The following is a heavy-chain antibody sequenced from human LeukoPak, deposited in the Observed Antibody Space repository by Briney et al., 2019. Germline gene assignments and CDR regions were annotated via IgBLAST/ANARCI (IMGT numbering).Heavy chain of an antibody. CDR1: GFTFSSYG. Sequence: PGGSLRLSCAASGFTFSSYGMHWVRQAPGKGLEWVAVIWYDGSNKYYADSVKGRFTIFRDNSKNTLYLQMNSLRAEDTAVYYCASLNEHHDYWGQGTLVTVSS. CDR2: IWYDGSNK. D-gene: IGHD1-1*01. CDR3: ASLNEHHDY. V-gene: IGHV3-33*01. J-gene: IGHJ4*02.